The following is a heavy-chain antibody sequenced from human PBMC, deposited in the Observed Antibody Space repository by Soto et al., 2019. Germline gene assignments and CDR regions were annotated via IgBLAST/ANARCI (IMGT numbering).Heavy chain of an antibody. CDR2: IYSGGST. Sequence: GGPLRLSGAASGLSVSANYMSWVRQAPGKGLEWVSIIYSGGSTNYADSVKGRFTISRDISKNTLYLQMNSLRAEDTAVYYCARAAKDGYNGFDFWGQGTLVTVSS. CDR1: GLSVSANY. V-gene: IGHV3-53*01. CDR3: ARAAKDGYNGFDF. J-gene: IGHJ4*02. D-gene: IGHD5-12*01.